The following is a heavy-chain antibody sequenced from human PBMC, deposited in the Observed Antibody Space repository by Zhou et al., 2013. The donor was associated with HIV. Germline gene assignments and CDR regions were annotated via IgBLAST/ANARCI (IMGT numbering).Heavy chain of an antibody. V-gene: IGHV4-39*01. Sequence: QVQLQESGPGLVKPSETLSLTCTVSGGSISSSSYYWGWIRQPPGKGLEWIGSIYYSGSTYYNPSLKSRVTISVDTSKNQFSLKLSSVTAADTAVYYCARHVSGAIILGPQTGEFDYWGQGTLVTVSS. CDR2: IYYSGST. D-gene: IGHD7-27*01. J-gene: IGHJ4*02. CDR1: GGSISSSSYY. CDR3: ARHVSGAIILGPQTGEFDY.